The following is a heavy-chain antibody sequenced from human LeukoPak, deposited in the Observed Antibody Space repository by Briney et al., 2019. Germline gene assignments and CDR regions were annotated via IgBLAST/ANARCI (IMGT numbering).Heavy chain of an antibody. V-gene: IGHV4-39*01. D-gene: IGHD4-11*01. J-gene: IGHJ4*02. Sequence: SETLSLTCTVSGGSISSSSYYRGWIRQPPGKGLEWIGSIYYSGSTYYNPSLKSRVTISVDTSKNQFSLKLSSVTAADTAVYYCARHARATTVTPFDYWGQGTLVTVSS. CDR3: ARHARATTVTPFDY. CDR1: GGSISSSSYY. CDR2: IYYSGST.